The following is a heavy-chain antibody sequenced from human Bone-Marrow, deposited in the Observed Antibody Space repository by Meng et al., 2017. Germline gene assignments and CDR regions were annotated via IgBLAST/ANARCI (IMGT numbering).Heavy chain of an antibody. V-gene: IGHV4-59*01. CDR2: IYYSGST. D-gene: IGHD6-13*01. CDR3: ARERGGAAAGTHGIDY. CDR1: GGSISSYY. Sequence: SETLSLTCTVSGGSISSYYWSWIRQPPGKGLEWIGYIYYSGSTNYNPSLKSRVTISVDTSKNQFSLKLSPVTAADTAVYYCARERGGAAAGTHGIDYWGQGTLVTVSS. J-gene: IGHJ4*02.